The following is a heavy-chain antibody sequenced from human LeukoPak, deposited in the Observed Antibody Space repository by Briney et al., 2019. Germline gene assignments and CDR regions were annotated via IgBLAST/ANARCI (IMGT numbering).Heavy chain of an antibody. V-gene: IGHV4-39*02. J-gene: IGHJ4*02. Sequence: TSETLSLTCTVSGGSISSSSYYWGWIRQPPGKGLEWIGSIYYSGSTYYNPSLKSRVTISVDTSKNQFSLKLSSVTAADTAVYYCARDDSYGQRNFDYWGQGTLVTVSS. D-gene: IGHD5-18*01. CDR3: ARDDSYGQRNFDY. CDR2: IYYSGST. CDR1: GGSISSSSYY.